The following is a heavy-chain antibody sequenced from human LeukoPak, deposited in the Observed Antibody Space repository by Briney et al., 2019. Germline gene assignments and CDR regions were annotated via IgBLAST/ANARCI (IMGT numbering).Heavy chain of an antibody. J-gene: IGHJ6*03. V-gene: IGHV3-30*02. D-gene: IGHD2-2*01. Sequence: GGSLRLSCAASGFTFSSYGMHWVRQAPGKGLEWVAFIRYDGSNKYYADSVKGRFTISRDNSMNTLYLQMNSLRAEDTAVYHCAYCSSTSCYYYYYMDVWGKGTTVTVSS. CDR3: AYCSSTSCYYYYYMDV. CDR1: GFTFSSYG. CDR2: IRYDGSNK.